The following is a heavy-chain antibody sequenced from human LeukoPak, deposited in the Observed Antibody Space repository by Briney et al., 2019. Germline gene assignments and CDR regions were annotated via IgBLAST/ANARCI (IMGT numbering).Heavy chain of an antibody. Sequence: NSGGSLRLSCAASGFTFSDYYMSWIRQAPGKGLEWVSYISSSGSTIYYADSVKGRFTISRDNAKNSLYLQMNSLRAEDTAVYYCARGLLAAAPIHYYYGMDVWGQGTTVTVSS. CDR1: GFTFSDYY. D-gene: IGHD6-13*01. J-gene: IGHJ6*02. CDR3: ARGLLAAAPIHYYYGMDV. V-gene: IGHV3-11*01. CDR2: ISSSGSTI.